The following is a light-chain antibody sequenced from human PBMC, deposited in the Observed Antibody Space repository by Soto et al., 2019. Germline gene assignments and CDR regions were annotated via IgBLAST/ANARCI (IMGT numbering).Light chain of an antibody. V-gene: IGKV1-5*03. Sequence: DIQMTQSPSTLSASVGDRVSITCRASQSISRQLAWYQQKPGKAPNLLIYQASNLETGVPSRFTGSGSGTEFTLTISSLQTDYLATYYCLQYQSYWTFGQGTKVEVK. CDR1: QSISRQ. J-gene: IGKJ1*01. CDR2: QAS. CDR3: LQYQSYWT.